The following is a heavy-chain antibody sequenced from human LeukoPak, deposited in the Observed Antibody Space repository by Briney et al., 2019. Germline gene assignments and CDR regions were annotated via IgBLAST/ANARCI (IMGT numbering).Heavy chain of an antibody. Sequence: PGGSLRLSCAASGFTFDDYAMHWVRQAPGKGLEWVSGISWNSGSIGYADSVKGRFTISRDSAKNSLYLQMNSLRAEDTALYYCAKDPYYYDSSRFDYWGQGTLVTVSS. CDR1: GFTFDDYA. J-gene: IGHJ4*02. V-gene: IGHV3-9*01. CDR3: AKDPYYYDSSRFDY. CDR2: ISWNSGSI. D-gene: IGHD3-22*01.